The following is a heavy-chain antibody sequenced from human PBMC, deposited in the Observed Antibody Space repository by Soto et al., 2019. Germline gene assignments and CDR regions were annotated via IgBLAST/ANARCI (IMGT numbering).Heavy chain of an antibody. CDR1: GGTFGSDA. D-gene: IGHD6-25*01. V-gene: IGHV1-69*06. J-gene: IGHJ4*02. CDR3: ARRKERSVPYYLDL. Sequence: SVKVSCKASGGTFGSDAITWVRQAPGQGLEWMGGIIPIFGTANYAQKFQGRVTITADKSTSTAYMELSSLRSEDTAVYFCARRKERSVPYYLDLWGQGTQVTVSS. CDR2: IIPIFGTA.